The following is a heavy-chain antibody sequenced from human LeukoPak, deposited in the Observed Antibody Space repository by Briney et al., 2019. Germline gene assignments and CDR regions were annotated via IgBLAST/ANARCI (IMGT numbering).Heavy chain of an antibody. V-gene: IGHV3-33*01. J-gene: IGHJ4*02. CDR3: ARGKYDILTGCYYFDY. CDR1: GFTFSSYG. Sequence: PGRSLRLSCAASGFTFSSYGMNWVRQAPGKGLEWVAVIWYDGSNKYYADSVKGRFAISRDNSKNTLYLQMNSLRAEDTAVYYCARGKYDILTGCYYFDYWGQGTLVTVSS. D-gene: IGHD3-9*01. CDR2: IWYDGSNK.